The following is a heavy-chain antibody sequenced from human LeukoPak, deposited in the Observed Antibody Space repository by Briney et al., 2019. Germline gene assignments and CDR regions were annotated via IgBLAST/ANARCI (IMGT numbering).Heavy chain of an antibody. J-gene: IGHJ4*02. CDR1: GYSISSGYY. Sequence: SETLSLTCTVSGYSISSGYYWGWIRQPPGKGLEWIGSIYHSGSTYYNPSLKSRVTISVDTSKNQFSLKLSSVTAADTAVYYCARDEILSADFRCSSGVKGGFDYWGQGTLVTVSS. CDR3: ARDEILSADFRCSSGVKGGFDY. V-gene: IGHV4-38-2*02. D-gene: IGHD6-19*01. CDR2: IYHSGST.